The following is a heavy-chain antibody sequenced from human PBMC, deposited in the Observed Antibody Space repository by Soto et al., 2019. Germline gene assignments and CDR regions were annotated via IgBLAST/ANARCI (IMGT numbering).Heavy chain of an antibody. CDR3: ARGGSSSPSWALRY. CDR1: GGSFSGYY. Sequence: QVQLQQWGAGLLKPSETLSLACAVYGGSFSGYYWTWIRQPPGKGREWIGEINHSGSTNYNPSLKSRVTISVDTSKNQFSLRLTSVTAADTAVYYCARGGSSSPSWALRYWGQGTLVTVSS. J-gene: IGHJ4*02. V-gene: IGHV4-34*01. CDR2: INHSGST. D-gene: IGHD6-6*01.